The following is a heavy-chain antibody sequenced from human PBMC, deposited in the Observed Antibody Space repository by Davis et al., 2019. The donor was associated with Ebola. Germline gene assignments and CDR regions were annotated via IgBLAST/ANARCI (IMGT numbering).Heavy chain of an antibody. CDR3: ARHNPTFRITMVQGFDP. CDR1: GGSISSYY. V-gene: IGHV4-59*05. D-gene: IGHD3-10*01. Sequence: SETLSLTCTVSGGSISSYYWSWIRQPPGKGLEWIGSIYYSGSTYYNLSLKSRVTISVDTSKNQFSLKLSSVTAADTAVYYCARHNPTFRITMVQGFDPWGQGTLVTVSS. CDR2: IYYSGST. J-gene: IGHJ5*02.